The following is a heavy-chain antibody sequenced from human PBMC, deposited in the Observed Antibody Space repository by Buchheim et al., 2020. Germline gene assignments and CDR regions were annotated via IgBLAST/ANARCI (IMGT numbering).Heavy chain of an antibody. V-gene: IGHV3-48*02. Sequence: EVQLVESGGGLVQPGGSLRLSCAASGFTFSSYSMNWVRQAPGKGLEWVSYISSSSSTIYYADSVKGRFTISRDNAKNSLYLQMNSLRDEDTAVYYCARGYSSSRLYDEYFQHWGQGTL. J-gene: IGHJ1*01. D-gene: IGHD6-13*01. CDR1: GFTFSSYS. CDR3: ARGYSSSRLYDEYFQH. CDR2: ISSSSSTI.